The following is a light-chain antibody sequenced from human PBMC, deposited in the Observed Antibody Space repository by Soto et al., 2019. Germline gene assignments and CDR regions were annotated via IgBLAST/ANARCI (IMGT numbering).Light chain of an antibody. CDR2: GTS. CDR1: QVMTKW. Sequence: DLQRTQSPSSVSASVGDRVTITCRASQVMTKWLTWYQQKPGKAPKLLIYGTSTLQTGVPSRFSGSGSGTDFTLTINSLQPEDFATYYCQQADSFPLTFGGGTKVDIK. CDR3: QQADSFPLT. V-gene: IGKV1D-12*01. J-gene: IGKJ4*01.